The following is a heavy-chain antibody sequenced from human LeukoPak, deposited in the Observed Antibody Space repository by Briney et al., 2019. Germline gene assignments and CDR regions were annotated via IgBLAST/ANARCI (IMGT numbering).Heavy chain of an antibody. CDR3: ARVSLVRGAPDYYFDY. V-gene: IGHV4-34*01. CDR1: GRSFSGYY. J-gene: IGHJ4*02. D-gene: IGHD3-10*01. CDR2: INHSGST. Sequence: SETLSLTCAVYGRSFSGYYWSWIRQPPGKGLEWVGEINHSGSTNYNPSLKSRVTISVDTSKNQFSLKLSSVAAADTAVYYCARVSLVRGAPDYYFDYWGQGTLVTVSS.